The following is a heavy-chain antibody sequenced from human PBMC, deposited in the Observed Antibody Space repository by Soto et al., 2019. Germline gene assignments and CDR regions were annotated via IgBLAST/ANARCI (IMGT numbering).Heavy chain of an antibody. J-gene: IGHJ5*02. CDR1: GFTFSSYG. CDR2: ISYDGSNK. Sequence: PGGSLRLSCAASGFTFSSYGMHWVRQAPGKGLEWVAVISYDGSNKYYADSVKGRFTISRDNAKNSLYLQMNSLRAEDTAVYYCARDREAAAHGPNWFDPWGQGTLVTVSS. CDR3: ARDREAAAHGPNWFDP. V-gene: IGHV3-30*03. D-gene: IGHD6-13*01.